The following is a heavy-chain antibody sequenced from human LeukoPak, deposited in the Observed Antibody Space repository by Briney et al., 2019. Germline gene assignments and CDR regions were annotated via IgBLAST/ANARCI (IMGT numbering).Heavy chain of an antibody. CDR3: AREGARLLSFGMDV. J-gene: IGHJ6*02. Sequence: PSETLSLTCTVSGGSISSGGYYWSWIRQHPGKGLEWIGYIYYSGSTYYDPSLKSRVTISVDTSKNQFSLKLSSVTAADTAVYYCAREGARLLSFGMDVWGQGTTVTVSS. D-gene: IGHD2-15*01. V-gene: IGHV4-31*03. CDR2: IYYSGST. CDR1: GGSISSGGYY.